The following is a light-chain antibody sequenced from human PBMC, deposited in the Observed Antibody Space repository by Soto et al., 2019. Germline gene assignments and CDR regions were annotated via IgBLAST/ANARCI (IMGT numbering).Light chain of an antibody. J-gene: IGKJ5*01. CDR3: QLYGVSSPRIT. CDR2: GAS. Sequence: EIVMTQSPATLSVSPGERATLSCRASQSVSSNLAWYQQKPGQAPRLLIYGASTRATGIPARFSGSGSGTEFTLTISRLEPEDFAVYYCQLYGVSSPRITFGQGTRLEIK. V-gene: IGKV3-15*01. CDR1: QSVSSN.